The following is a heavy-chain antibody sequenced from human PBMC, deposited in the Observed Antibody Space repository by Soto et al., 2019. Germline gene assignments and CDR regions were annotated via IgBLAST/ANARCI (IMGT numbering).Heavy chain of an antibody. Sequence: SETLSLTCTVSVGSISSYYWSWIRQPPGKGLEWIGNIYYNGNTDYNPSLKSRVTISVDTSKNQIFLKLSSVTAADTAVYYCARHYDILTGYYTPLEYWGQGTLVTVSS. D-gene: IGHD3-9*01. CDR3: ARHYDILTGYYTPLEY. CDR2: IYYNGNT. V-gene: IGHV4-59*08. CDR1: VGSISSYY. J-gene: IGHJ4*02.